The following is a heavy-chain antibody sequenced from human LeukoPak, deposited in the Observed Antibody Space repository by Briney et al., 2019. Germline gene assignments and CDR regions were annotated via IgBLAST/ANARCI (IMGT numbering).Heavy chain of an antibody. CDR2: IYYSGST. V-gene: IGHV4-59*08. Sequence: SETLALTCTVSGGSISSYYWSWIRQPPGKGLEWIGYIYYSGSTNYNPSLKSRVTISVDTSKNQFSLKLSSVTAADTAVYYCARSRHSSSWTRFDYWRQGTMVTVSS. CDR1: GGSISSYY. CDR3: ARSRHSSSWTRFDY. D-gene: IGHD6-13*01. J-gene: IGHJ4*02.